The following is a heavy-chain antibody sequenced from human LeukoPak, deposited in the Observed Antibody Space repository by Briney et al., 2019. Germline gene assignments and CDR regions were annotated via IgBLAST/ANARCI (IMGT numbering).Heavy chain of an antibody. CDR3: ARDSSSSWNLVAFDI. V-gene: IGHV3-21*01. CDR2: ISSSSYI. D-gene: IGHD6-13*01. J-gene: IGHJ3*02. CDR1: GFTFSSYS. Sequence: GGSLRLSCAASGFTFSSYSMNWVRQAPGKGLEWVSSISSSSYIYYADSVKGRFTISRDNAKNSLYLQMNSLRAEDTAVYYCARDSSSSWNLVAFDIWGQGTMVTVSS.